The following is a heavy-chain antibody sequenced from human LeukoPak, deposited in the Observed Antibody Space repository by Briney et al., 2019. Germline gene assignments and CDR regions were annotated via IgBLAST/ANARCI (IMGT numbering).Heavy chain of an antibody. CDR3: AREKNFWSGYHNWFDP. Sequence: SVKVSCKGSGGTFSSYAISWVRQAPGQGLEWMGGIIPIFGTANYAQKFQGRVTMTRDTSTSTVYMELSSLRSEDTAVYYCAREKNFWSGYHNWFDPWGQGTLVTVSS. CDR1: GGTFSSYA. CDR2: IIPIFGTA. V-gene: IGHV1-69*05. D-gene: IGHD3-3*01. J-gene: IGHJ5*02.